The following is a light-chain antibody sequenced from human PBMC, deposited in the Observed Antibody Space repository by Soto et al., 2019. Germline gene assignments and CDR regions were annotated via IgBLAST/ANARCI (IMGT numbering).Light chain of an antibody. CDR1: QAVNTR. Sequence: EIVLTQSPATLSSFPGDRVTLSCRASQAVNTRLAWYQHKPGQAPRLLIYLTSNRAAGIPARFSGSGSGADFTLTISSLEPEDFAVYYCQQRSSWPITFGQGTKVDIK. CDR2: LTS. CDR3: QQRSSWPIT. V-gene: IGKV3D-11*01. J-gene: IGKJ1*01.